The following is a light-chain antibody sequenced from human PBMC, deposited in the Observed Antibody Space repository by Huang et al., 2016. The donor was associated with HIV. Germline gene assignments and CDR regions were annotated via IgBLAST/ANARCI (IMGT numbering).Light chain of an antibody. V-gene: IGKV1-5*03. CDR1: QRVSNW. J-gene: IGKJ1*01. Sequence: DIQMTQSPSTLSASVGDRVTITCRASQRVSNWLAWYQQKPGKAPKLLIYKASSLESGVPSRFSGSGSGTEFSFTISSLQPDDFATYYCQQYNSYPWTFGQGTKVEIK. CDR2: KAS. CDR3: QQYNSYPWT.